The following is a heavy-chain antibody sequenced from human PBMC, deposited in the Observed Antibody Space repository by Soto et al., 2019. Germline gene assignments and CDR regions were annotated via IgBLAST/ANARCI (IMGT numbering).Heavy chain of an antibody. Sequence: QVQLQESGPGLVKPSETLSLTCTVSGGSISGGVHSWRWIRQPPGKRLEWIGHIFDRGSPYYNPSLKSRLTISVDTSKNQFSLRLSSVTAADTAVYYCAREIMPLTNDWYFDLWGRGTLVTVSS. V-gene: IGHV4-30-4*01. CDR2: IFDRGSP. J-gene: IGHJ2*01. D-gene: IGHD2-8*01. CDR3: AREIMPLTNDWYFDL. CDR1: GGSISGGVHS.